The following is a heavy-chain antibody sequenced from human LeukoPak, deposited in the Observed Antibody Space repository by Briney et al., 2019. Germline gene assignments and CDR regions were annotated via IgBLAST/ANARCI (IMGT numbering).Heavy chain of an antibody. V-gene: IGHV6-1*01. CDR2: TYYRSKWYN. CDR1: GDSVSSNSAA. CDR3: AREAPRGYSYARYYFDY. J-gene: IGHJ4*02. D-gene: IGHD5-18*01. Sequence: SQTLSLTCAISGDSVSSNSAAWNWLSPSPSRGLEWLGRTYYRSKWYNDYAVSVKSRITINPDTSKNQFSLQLNSVTPDDTAVYYCAREAPRGYSYARYYFDYWGQGTLVTVSS.